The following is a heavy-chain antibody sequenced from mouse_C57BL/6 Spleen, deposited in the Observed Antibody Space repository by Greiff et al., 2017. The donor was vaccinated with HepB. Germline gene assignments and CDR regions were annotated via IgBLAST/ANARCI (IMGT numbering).Heavy chain of an antibody. CDR1: GYTFTDYY. J-gene: IGHJ3*01. CDR2: INPYNGGT. CDR3: ARYYYGSSHPWFAY. V-gene: IGHV1-19*01. D-gene: IGHD1-1*01. Sequence: VQLQQSGPVLVKPGASVKMSCKASGYTFTDYYMNWVKQSHGKSLEWIGVINPYNGGTSYNQKFKGKATLTVDKSSSTAYMELNSLTSEDSAVYYCARYYYGSSHPWFAYWGQGTLVTVSA.